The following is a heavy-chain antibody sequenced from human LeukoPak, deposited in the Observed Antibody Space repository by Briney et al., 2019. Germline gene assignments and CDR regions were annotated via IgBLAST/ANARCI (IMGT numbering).Heavy chain of an antibody. CDR2: IYYSGST. Sequence: SETLSLTCTVSGGSISSGGYYWSWLRQHPGKGLEWIGYIYYSGSTYYNPSLKSRVTISVDTSKNQFSLKLSSVTAADTAVYYCARDRVVPAAIGVNYYYYYYMDVWGKGTTVTVSS. V-gene: IGHV4-31*03. D-gene: IGHD2-2*02. J-gene: IGHJ6*03. CDR1: GGSISSGGYY. CDR3: ARDRVVPAAIGVNYYYYYYMDV.